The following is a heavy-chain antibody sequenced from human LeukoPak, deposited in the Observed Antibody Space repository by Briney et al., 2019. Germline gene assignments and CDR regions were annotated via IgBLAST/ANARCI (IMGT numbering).Heavy chain of an antibody. CDR3: ARGPDKYYYYYYGMDV. CDR1: GFTFTSSA. Sequence: SVKVSCKASGFTFTSSAMQWVRQARGQRLGWIGWIVFGTANTNHAQKFQERVTITRDMSTSTAYMELSSLRSEDTAVYYCARGPDKYYYYYYGMDVWGQGTTVTVSS. J-gene: IGHJ6*02. CDR2: IVFGTANT. V-gene: IGHV1-58*02.